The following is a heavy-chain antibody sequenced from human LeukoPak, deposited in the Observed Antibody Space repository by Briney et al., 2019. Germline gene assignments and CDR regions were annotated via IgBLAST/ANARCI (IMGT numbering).Heavy chain of an antibody. Sequence: SETLSLTCTVSGGSINSNDYYWAWIRQPPGKGLEWIGRIYYTGYIYFNPSLKSRVTMSLDTSKNQFPLRLTSVTAADTALYYCARTTGELAKHWFDPWGQGTPVTVST. D-gene: IGHD5-24*01. CDR3: ARTTGELAKHWFDP. CDR2: IYYTGYI. J-gene: IGHJ5*02. V-gene: IGHV4-39*06. CDR1: GGSINSNDYY.